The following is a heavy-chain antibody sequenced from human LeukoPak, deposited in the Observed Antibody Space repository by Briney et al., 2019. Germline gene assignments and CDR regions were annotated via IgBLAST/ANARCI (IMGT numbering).Heavy chain of an antibody. CDR2: ISSSSSYI. J-gene: IGHJ4*02. D-gene: IGHD3-22*01. Sequence: PGGSLRLTCAASGFTFSSYSMNWVRQAPGKGLEWVSSISSSSSYIYYADSVKGRFTISRDNAKNSLYLQMNSLRAEDTAAYYCARDLAPGYYYDSSGYYYDCFDYWGQGTLVTVSS. CDR3: ARDLAPGYYYDSSGYYYDCFDY. CDR1: GFTFSSYS. V-gene: IGHV3-21*01.